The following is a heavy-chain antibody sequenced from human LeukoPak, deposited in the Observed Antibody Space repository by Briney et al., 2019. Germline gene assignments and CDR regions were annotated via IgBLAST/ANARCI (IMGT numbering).Heavy chain of an antibody. J-gene: IGHJ4*02. CDR3: ARGPGIAVAGTVR. D-gene: IGHD6-19*01. V-gene: IGHV3-21*01. CDR1: GFTFSSYS. CDR2: ISSSSSSYI. Sequence: GGSLRLSCAASGFTFSSYSMNWVHQAPGKGLEWVSSISSSSSSYIYYADSVKGRFTISRDNAKNSLYLQMNSLRAEDTAVYYCARGPGIAVAGTVRWGQGTLVTVSS.